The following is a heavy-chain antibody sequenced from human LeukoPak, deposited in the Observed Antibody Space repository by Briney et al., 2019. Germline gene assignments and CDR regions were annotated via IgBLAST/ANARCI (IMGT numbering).Heavy chain of an antibody. J-gene: IGHJ4*02. CDR3: ARDSGGYSGYDFYFDY. CDR1: GGPISSGSYY. V-gene: IGHV4-61*02. Sequence: SQTLSLTCTVSGGPISSGSYYWSWIRQPAGKGLEWIGRIYTSGSTNYNPSLKSRVTISVDTSKNQLSLKLSSVTAADTAVYYCARDSGGYSGYDFYFDYWGQGTLVTVSS. D-gene: IGHD5-12*01. CDR2: IYTSGST.